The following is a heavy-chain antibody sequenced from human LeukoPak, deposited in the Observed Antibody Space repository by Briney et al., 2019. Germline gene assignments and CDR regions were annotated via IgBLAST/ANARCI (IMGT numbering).Heavy chain of an antibody. J-gene: IGHJ6*02. CDR2: ISDSGGST. CDR1: GFAFNNYA. V-gene: IGHV3-23*01. CDR3: AKPAAYYYGMDV. Sequence: PGGSLRLSCAASGFAFNNYAMSWVRQAPGKGLEWVSGISDSGGSTHYADSVKGRFTISRDNSKNTLYLQMNSLRAEDTAVYYCAKPAAYYYGMDVWGQGTTVTVSS. D-gene: IGHD6-25*01.